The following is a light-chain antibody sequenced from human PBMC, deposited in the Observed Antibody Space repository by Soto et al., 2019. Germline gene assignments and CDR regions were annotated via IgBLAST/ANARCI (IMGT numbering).Light chain of an antibody. CDR3: SSFAGGAHLV. Sequence: QSALAQPPSASGSPGQSVTISCTGSSSDIGAYNYVYWYQQYPGKAPKLIIYDVNQRPSGVPDRFSGSKSGNTASLTVSGLQAADESVYYCSSFAGGAHLVFGGGTKLTVL. J-gene: IGLJ2*01. V-gene: IGLV2-8*01. CDR2: DVN. CDR1: SSDIGAYNY.